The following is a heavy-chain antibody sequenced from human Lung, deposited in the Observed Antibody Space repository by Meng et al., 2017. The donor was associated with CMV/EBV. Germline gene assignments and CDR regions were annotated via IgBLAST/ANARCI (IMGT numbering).Heavy chain of an antibody. Sequence: GSLRLSCTVSDYSISSGFYWCCVRQPPGKGLEWIGSIHHTGSSYYHPSLKSRVTLSVDTSKNQFSLKVTSVTAADTAVYYCARGIFRVVDYWGQGTLVTVSS. CDR3: ARGIFRVVDY. D-gene: IGHD3-3*01. CDR1: DYSISSGFY. J-gene: IGHJ4*02. V-gene: IGHV4-38-2*02. CDR2: IHHTGSS.